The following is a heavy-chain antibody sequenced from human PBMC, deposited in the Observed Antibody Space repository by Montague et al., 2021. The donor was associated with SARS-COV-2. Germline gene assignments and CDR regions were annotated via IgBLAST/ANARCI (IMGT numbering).Heavy chain of an antibody. D-gene: IGHD3-3*01. CDR1: GFTFSSYS. CDR2: ISSSSSSYI. V-gene: IGHV3-21*01. CDR3: ARDARYDFWSGYYFDY. Sequence: RLSWSASGFTFSSYSMNWVRQAPGKGLEWVSSISSSSSSYIYYADLEKGRFTISRDNAKNSLYLQMNSLRAEDTAVYYCARDARYDFWSGYYFDYWGQGTLVTVSS. J-gene: IGHJ4*02.